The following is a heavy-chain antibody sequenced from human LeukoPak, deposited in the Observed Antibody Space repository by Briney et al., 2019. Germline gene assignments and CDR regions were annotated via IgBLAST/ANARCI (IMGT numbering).Heavy chain of an antibody. CDR3: ARKRLADLGDDTSFGGTAFDS. D-gene: IGHD3-16*01. CDR2: ISSGGSAL. V-gene: IGHV3-48*03. CDR1: GFTFKTYH. J-gene: IGHJ4*02. Sequence: PGRSLRLSCVASGFTFKTYHMNWVRQAPGKGLEWLLGISSGGSALYYADSVKGRFTISRDDAMNSVFLQMSGLTVDDTAVYYCARKRLADLGDDTSFGGTAFDSWGQGTLVIVSS.